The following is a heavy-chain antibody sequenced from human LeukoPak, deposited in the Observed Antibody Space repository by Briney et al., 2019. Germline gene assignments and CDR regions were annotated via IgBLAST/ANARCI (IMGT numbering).Heavy chain of an antibody. D-gene: IGHD4-11*01. CDR1: GGSINGHC. V-gene: IGHV4-59*08. J-gene: IGHJ3*01. CDR2: IYYSGST. CDR3: VTSLGSKNAFNV. Sequence: SETLSLTCTVSGGSINGHCWTWIRQTPGKGLEWIGNIYYSGSTNYNPSLESRVSISVDTSKNQFSLTLSSVTAADTAVYYCVTSLGSKNAFNVWGQGTTVTVSS.